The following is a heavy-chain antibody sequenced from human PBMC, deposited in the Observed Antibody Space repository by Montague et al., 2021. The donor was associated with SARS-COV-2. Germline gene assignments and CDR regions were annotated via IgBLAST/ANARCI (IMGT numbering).Heavy chain of an antibody. CDR3: ARRGTGRSDLAY. J-gene: IGHJ4*02. D-gene: IGHD3/OR15-3a*01. V-gene: IGHV4-4*02. CDR1: GGSISTDNW. Sequence: SETLSLTCAVSGGSISTDNWWTWVRLPPGKGLEWVGEIYHTGNTNYKPSLKSRVSMLVDKSWNQFSLRLTSVTAADTAIYYCARRGTGRSDLAYWGQGTMVTVSS. CDR2: IYHTGNT.